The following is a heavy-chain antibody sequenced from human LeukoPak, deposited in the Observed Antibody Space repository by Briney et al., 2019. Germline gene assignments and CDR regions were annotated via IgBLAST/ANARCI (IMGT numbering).Heavy chain of an antibody. CDR2: IRGNGITT. V-gene: IGHV3-23*01. CDR3: AKTDCTSTSCYIGWFDP. J-gene: IGHJ5*02. Sequence: PGGSLRLSCTVSGFTVSSNSMNWVREAPGKGLEWVSGIRGNGITTYYADSMKGRFTISRDNSRNTLYLQVNTLRAADTALYYCAKTDCTSTSCYIGWFDPWGQGTLVTVSS. CDR1: GFTVSSNS. D-gene: IGHD2-2*02.